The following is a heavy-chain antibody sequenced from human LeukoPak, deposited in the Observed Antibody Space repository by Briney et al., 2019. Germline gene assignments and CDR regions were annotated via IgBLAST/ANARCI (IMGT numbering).Heavy chain of an antibody. D-gene: IGHD3-10*01. CDR2: INPSGGST. CDR1: GYTFTSYY. J-gene: IGHJ4*02. CDR3: ARDRFGELTLYYFDY. V-gene: IGHV1-46*01. Sequence: ASVKVSCKASGYTFTSYYMHWVRQAPGQGLEWMGIINPSGGSTSYAQKFQGRVTMTRDTSTSTVYMKLSSLRSEDTAVYYCARDRFGELTLYYFDYWGQGTLVTVSS.